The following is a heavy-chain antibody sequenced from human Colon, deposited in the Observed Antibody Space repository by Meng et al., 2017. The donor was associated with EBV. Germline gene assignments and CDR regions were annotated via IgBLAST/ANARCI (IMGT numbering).Heavy chain of an antibody. D-gene: IGHD6-25*01. CDR2: ISKMGDGI. CDR3: ARDLGGPRDY. Sequence: LVESGGGFVKPVGSLSLSCAASGFNFNDYYMTWIRQAPGKGLEWVAFISKMGDGISYAESVRGRFTISRDSATHSLYLQMNSLRAEDTAVYYCARDLGGPRDYWGQGTLVTVSS. CDR1: GFNFNDYY. V-gene: IGHV3-11*01. J-gene: IGHJ4*02.